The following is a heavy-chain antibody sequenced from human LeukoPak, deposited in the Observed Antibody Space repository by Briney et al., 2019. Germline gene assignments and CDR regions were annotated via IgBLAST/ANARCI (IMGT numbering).Heavy chain of an antibody. CDR3: ARIRRFPNWFDP. CDR2: IKSDGIST. Sequence: GGSLRLSCAASGFTFSTYWMHWVRQAPGKGLVWVSHIKSDGISTTYADSVKGRFTISRDNSKNTLYLQMNSLRAEDTAVYYCARIRRFPNWFDPWGQGTLVTVSS. D-gene: IGHD2-21*01. CDR1: GFTFSTYW. V-gene: IGHV3-74*01. J-gene: IGHJ5*02.